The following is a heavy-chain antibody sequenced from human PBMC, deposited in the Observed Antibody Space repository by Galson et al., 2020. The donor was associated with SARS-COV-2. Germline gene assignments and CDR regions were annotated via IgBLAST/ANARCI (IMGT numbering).Heavy chain of an antibody. CDR1: GFTFDDYA. Sequence: GGSLRLSCVASGFTFDDYAMHWVRQAPGKGLEWVSGISWNSGSIGYADSVKGRFTISRDNAKNSLYLQMNSLRAEDTALYYCAKEGVGATHFDYWGQGTLVTVSS. D-gene: IGHD1-26*01. J-gene: IGHJ4*02. V-gene: IGHV3-9*01. CDR2: ISWNSGSI. CDR3: AKEGVGATHFDY.